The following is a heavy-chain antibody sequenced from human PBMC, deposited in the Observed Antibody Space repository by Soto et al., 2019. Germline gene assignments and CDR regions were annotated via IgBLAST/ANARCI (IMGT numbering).Heavy chain of an antibody. D-gene: IGHD3-16*02. CDR3: GRGRSGEVVVFY. J-gene: IGHJ4*02. CDR2: IGPNSGDT. CDR1: GYTFTGYY. Sequence: ASVKVSCKASGYTFTGYYIHWVRQAPGQGLEWRGEIGPNSGDTKYAPKFQGRVTMTRDTSISTVYMELSNLSPDDTAVYYCGRGRSGEVVVFYWGQGTLVTVSS. V-gene: IGHV1-2*02.